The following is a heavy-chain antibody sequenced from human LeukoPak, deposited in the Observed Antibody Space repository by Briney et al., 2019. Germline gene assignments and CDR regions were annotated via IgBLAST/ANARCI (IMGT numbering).Heavy chain of an antibody. D-gene: IGHD6-19*01. CDR2: IYGGGST. CDR1: GFTVSSNY. V-gene: IGHV3-53*05. CDR3: AKGLSAGTIDY. Sequence: GGSLRLSCSASGFTVSSNYMSWVRQAPRKGLEWVSVIYGGGSTYYADSVEGRFTISRDNSKGTAFLQMNSLRRNDTAIYFCAKGLSAGTIDYWGQGALVTVSS. J-gene: IGHJ4*02.